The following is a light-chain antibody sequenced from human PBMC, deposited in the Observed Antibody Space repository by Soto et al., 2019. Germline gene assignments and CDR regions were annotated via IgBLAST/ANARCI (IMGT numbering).Light chain of an antibody. CDR2: NAS. CDR1: QSVSNY. CDR3: QQRRVCPLT. V-gene: IGKV3-11*01. J-gene: IGKJ4*01. Sequence: EYVLTQSPATLSVSPGERATLSCRASQSVSNYLAWYQQRPGKAPSLLIYNASTRATGVPARFSASGSGTDLTLTISSLEPADFAVYYCQQRRVCPLTFGGGTKVEIK.